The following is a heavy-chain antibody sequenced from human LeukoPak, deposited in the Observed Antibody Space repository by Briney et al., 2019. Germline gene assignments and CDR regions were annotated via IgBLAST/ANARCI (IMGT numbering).Heavy chain of an antibody. Sequence: SETLSLTCTVSGGSISSYYWSWIRQPAGKGLEWIGRIYTSGSTNYNPSFKSRVTISADTSNNHFSLRLTSVTAADTAVYYCAGGWLPDKNDFWGQGTLVTVSA. V-gene: IGHV4-4*07. CDR3: AGGWLPDKNDF. D-gene: IGHD5-24*01. CDR1: GGSISSYY. J-gene: IGHJ4*02. CDR2: IYTSGST.